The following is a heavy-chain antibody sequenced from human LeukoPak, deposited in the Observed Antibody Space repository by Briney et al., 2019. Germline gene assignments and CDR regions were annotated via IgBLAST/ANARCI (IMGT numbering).Heavy chain of an antibody. Sequence: SETLSLTCTVSGGSISTGSYCWSWIRQPAGKGLEWIGHIYTSGNTNYNPSLKSRVTISVDTSKNQFSLKLSSVTAADTAVYYCARVVQSTDSSGLYLPEYFQHWGQGTLVTVSS. V-gene: IGHV4-61*09. D-gene: IGHD3-22*01. CDR2: IYTSGNT. CDR3: ARVVQSTDSSGLYLPEYFQH. J-gene: IGHJ1*01. CDR1: GGSISTGSYC.